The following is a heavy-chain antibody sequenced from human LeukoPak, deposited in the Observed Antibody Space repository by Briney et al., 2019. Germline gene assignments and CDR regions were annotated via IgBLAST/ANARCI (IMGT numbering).Heavy chain of an antibody. CDR2: ISSSSSYT. J-gene: IGHJ4*02. D-gene: IGHD6-13*01. CDR1: GVTFSDYY. CDR3: ARDYGGIAAAGNYYFDY. Sequence: PGGFLRLSCAASGVTFSDYYMSWIRQAPGKGLEWVSYISSSSSYTNYADSVKGRFTISRDNAKNSLYLQMNSLRAEDTAVYYSARDYGGIAAAGNYYFDYWGQGTLVTVSS. V-gene: IGHV3-11*06.